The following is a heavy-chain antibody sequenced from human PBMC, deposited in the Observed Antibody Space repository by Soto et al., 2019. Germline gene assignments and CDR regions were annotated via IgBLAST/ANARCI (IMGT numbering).Heavy chain of an antibody. CDR1: RYTFTSYY. V-gene: IGHV1-46*01. CDR3: ARWAPRGGFDP. Sequence: ASVKVSCKASRYTFTSYYMHWVRQAPGQGLEWMGIINPSGGSTSYAQKFQGRVTMTRDTSTSTVYMELSSLRSEDTAVYYCARWAPRGGFDPWGQGTLVTVSS. J-gene: IGHJ5*02. CDR2: INPSGGST. D-gene: IGHD3-10*01.